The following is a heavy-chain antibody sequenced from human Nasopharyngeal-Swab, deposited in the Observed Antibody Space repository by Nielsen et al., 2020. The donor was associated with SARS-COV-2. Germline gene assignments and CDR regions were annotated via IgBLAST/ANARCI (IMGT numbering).Heavy chain of an antibody. CDR2: ITHSPPDT. CDR3: ARVIGTTWYTH. J-gene: IGHJ4*02. V-gene: IGHV3-21*01. Sequence: GESLKISCPASGFIFSVYTVSWVRQAPGKGLEWVSSITHSPPDTYYADSVRGRFTISRDNGENSVYLQMDSLRVEDSAVYYCARVIGTTWYTHWGQGTLVTVSS. D-gene: IGHD6-13*01. CDR1: GFIFSVYT.